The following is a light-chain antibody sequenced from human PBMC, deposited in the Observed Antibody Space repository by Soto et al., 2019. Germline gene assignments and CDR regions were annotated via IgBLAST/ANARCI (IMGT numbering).Light chain of an antibody. CDR1: LSVFSNSKNRNH. V-gene: IGKV4-1*01. CDR2: WAT. CDR3: HQYFGRPLT. Sequence: DIVMTQSPDSLAVSLGERATINCTSSLSVFSNSKNRNHLSWYQQKPGQPPKLLIYWATTRESGVPDRFSGSGSGTEFARTVRGLQAEDVAIYYCHQYFGRPLTFGWGTKVEVK. J-gene: IGKJ4*01.